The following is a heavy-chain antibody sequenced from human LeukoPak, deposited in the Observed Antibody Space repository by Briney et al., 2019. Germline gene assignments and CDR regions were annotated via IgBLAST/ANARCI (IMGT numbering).Heavy chain of an antibody. V-gene: IGHV4-39*07. CDR2: IDHIGTT. CDR1: GDSINSSYYY. J-gene: IGHJ4*02. D-gene: IGHD3-10*01. CDR3: ARANLWFGESNFDY. Sequence: SETLSLTCTVSGDSINSSYYYWGWIRQPPGKGLEWIGSIDHIGTTYYNPSRKSRVTISVDTSKNQFFLKLSSVTAADTAVYYCARANLWFGESNFDYWGQGTLVTVSS.